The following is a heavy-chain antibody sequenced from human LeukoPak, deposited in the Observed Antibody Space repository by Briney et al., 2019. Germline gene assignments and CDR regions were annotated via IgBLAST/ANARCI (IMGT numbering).Heavy chain of an antibody. CDR3: ARLGCSSTSCYSLGYYYMDV. CDR1: GGSISSSSYY. CDR2: IYYSGST. J-gene: IGHJ6*03. Sequence: PSETLSLTCTVSGGSISSSSYYWGWIRQPPGKGLEWTGSIYYSGSTYYNPSLKSRVTISVDTSKNQFSLKLSSVTAADTAVYYCARLGCSSTSCYSLGYYYMDVWGKGTTVTVSS. V-gene: IGHV4-39*01. D-gene: IGHD2-2*01.